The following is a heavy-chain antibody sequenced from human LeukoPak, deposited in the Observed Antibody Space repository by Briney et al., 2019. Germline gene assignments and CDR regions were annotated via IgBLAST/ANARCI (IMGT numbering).Heavy chain of an antibody. CDR2: IYHSGST. V-gene: IGHV4-38-2*02. CDR3: ARGNRYYGSGSYSYYYYMDV. D-gene: IGHD3-10*01. CDR1: GSSISSGYY. Sequence: SETLSLTCTVSGSSISSGYYWGWIRQPPGKGLEWIGSIYHSGSTYYNPSLKSRVTISVDTSKNQFSLKLSPVTAADTAVYYCARGNRYYGSGSYSYYYYMDVWGKGTTVTISS. J-gene: IGHJ6*03.